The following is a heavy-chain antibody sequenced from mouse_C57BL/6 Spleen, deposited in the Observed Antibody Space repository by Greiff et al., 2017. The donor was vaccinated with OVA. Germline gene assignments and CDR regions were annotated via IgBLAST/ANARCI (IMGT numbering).Heavy chain of an antibody. CDR2: ISSGSSTI. CDR1: GFTFSDYG. V-gene: IGHV5-17*01. CDR3: ARRDRYYAMDY. J-gene: IGHJ4*01. Sequence: EVKLVESGGGLVKPGGSLKLSCAASGFTFSDYGMHWVRQAPEKGLEWVAYISSGSSTIYYADTVKGRFTISRDNAKNTLFLQMTSLRSEDTDMYYCARRDRYYAMDYWGQGTSVTVSS.